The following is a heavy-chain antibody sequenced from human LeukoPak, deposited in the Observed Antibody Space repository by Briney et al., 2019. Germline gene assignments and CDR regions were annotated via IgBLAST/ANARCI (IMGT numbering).Heavy chain of an antibody. Sequence: GASVTVSCTASGYTFTSYDINWVRQAPGQGLEWMGWMNPNSGNTGYAQSVQGRVTMTRNTSISTAYMELSSLRSEDTAVYYCARKGGRRFLEWLSPGGYYGMDAWGQGTTVTVSS. D-gene: IGHD3-3*01. CDR2: MNPNSGNT. V-gene: IGHV1-8*01. CDR3: ARKGGRRFLEWLSPGGYYGMDA. J-gene: IGHJ6*02. CDR1: GYTFTSYD.